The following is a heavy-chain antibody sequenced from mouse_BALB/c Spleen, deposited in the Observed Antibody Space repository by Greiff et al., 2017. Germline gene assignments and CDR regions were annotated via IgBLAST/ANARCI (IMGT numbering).Heavy chain of an antibody. CDR3: VRGPSYAMDY. Sequence: QVQLKESGPGLVAPSQSLSITCTVSGFSFTSYDISWIRQPPGKGLEWLGVIRTGGGTNYNSAFMSRLSISKDNSKSQVFLKMNRLQTDDTAIYYCVRGPSYAMDYWGQGTSVTVSS. CDR2: IRTGGGT. V-gene: IGHV2-9-2*01. CDR1: GFSFTSYD. J-gene: IGHJ4*01.